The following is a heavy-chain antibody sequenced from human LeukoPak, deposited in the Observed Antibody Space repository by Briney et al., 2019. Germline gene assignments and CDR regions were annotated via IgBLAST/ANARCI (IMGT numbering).Heavy chain of an antibody. V-gene: IGHV3-21*01. J-gene: IGHJ4*02. CDR3: ARVGEWELPYLDY. Sequence: GGSLRLSCAASGFTFSSYSMNWVRQAPGKGLEWVSSISSSSSYIYYADSVKGRFTISRDNAKNSLYLQMNSLRAEDTAVYYCARVGEWELPYLDYWGQGALVTVSS. D-gene: IGHD1-26*01. CDR2: ISSSSSYI. CDR1: GFTFSSYS.